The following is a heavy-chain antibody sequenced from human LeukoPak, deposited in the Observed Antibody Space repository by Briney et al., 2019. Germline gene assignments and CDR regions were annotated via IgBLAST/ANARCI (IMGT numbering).Heavy chain of an antibody. CDR2: IKQDGSEK. J-gene: IGHJ4*02. D-gene: IGHD3-22*01. V-gene: IGHV3-7*04. CDR3: ARLGDSSGYYDY. CDR1: GLTFSSYW. Sequence: PGGSLRLSCAASGLTFSSYWMSWVRQAPGKGLEWVANIKQDGSEKYYVDSVKGRFTISRDSAKNSLYLQMNSLRAEDTAVYYCARLGDSSGYYDYWGQGTLVTVSS.